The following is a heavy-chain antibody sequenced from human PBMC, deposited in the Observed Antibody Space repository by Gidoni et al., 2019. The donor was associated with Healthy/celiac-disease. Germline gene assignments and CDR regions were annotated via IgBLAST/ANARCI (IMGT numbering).Heavy chain of an antibody. CDR3: ARTHFGNGNNDAFDV. V-gene: IGHV2-70*15. CDR1: GFPPTTPGMC. D-gene: IGHD2-8*01. Sequence: QVTLRESGPALVKRTPTLTLTCTFSGFPPTTPGMCVSWIRQPPGKALEWLARVDWDDDKYYSESLKTRLTISKDTSENQVVLTMTNVDHVDTATYYCARTHFGNGNNDAFDVWGQGTLVSVSS. CDR2: VDWDDDK. J-gene: IGHJ3*01.